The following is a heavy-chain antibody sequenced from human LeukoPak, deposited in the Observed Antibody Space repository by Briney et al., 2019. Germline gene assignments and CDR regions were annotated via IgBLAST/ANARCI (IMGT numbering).Heavy chain of an antibody. CDR2: ISGSGGSI. CDR3: ARNLPAADY. D-gene: IGHD2-2*01. CDR1: GLSFSRYA. V-gene: IGHV3-23*01. J-gene: IGHJ4*02. Sequence: PGGSLRLSCAAAGLSFSRYAMSWVRQAPGKGLEWVSVISGSGGSIYYADSVKGRFTISRDNAKNSLYLQMSSLRAEDTAVYYCARNLPAADYWGQGTLVTVSS.